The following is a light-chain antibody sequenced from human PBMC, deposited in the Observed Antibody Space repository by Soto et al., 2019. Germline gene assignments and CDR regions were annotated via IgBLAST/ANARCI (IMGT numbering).Light chain of an antibody. CDR1: QSVLYSSNNKNY. CDR3: QQYYSTRRT. Sequence: EIVMTQSPATLSVSPGERATLSCRASQSVLYSSNNKNYLAWYQQKPGQPPKLLIYWASTRESGVPDRFSGSGSGTDFTLTISSLQAEDVAVYYCQQYYSTRRTFGQGTKVEIK. J-gene: IGKJ1*01. V-gene: IGKV4-1*01. CDR2: WAS.